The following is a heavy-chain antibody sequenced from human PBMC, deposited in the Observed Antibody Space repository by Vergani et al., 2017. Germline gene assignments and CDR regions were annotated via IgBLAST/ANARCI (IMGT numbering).Heavy chain of an antibody. D-gene: IGHD2-2*01. V-gene: IGHV1-46*01. CDR2: INPSGGST. Sequence: QVQLVQSGAEVKKPGASVKVSCKASGYTFTSYYMHWVRQASGQGLEWMGIINPSGGSTSYAQKFQGRVTMTRDTSTSTVYMELSSLRSEDTAVYYCARDSRYCSSTSCYVGRDWFDPWGQGTLVTVSS. CDR3: ARDSRYCSSTSCYVGRDWFDP. CDR1: GYTFTSYY. J-gene: IGHJ5*02.